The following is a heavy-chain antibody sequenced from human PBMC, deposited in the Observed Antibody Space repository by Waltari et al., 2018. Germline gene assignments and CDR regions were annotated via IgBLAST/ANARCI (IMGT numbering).Heavy chain of an antibody. J-gene: IGHJ5*02. Sequence: EVQLVESGGGLVQPGRSLRLSCAASGFTFDDYAMHWVRQAPGKGLEWVSGIYSGGSTYYADSVKGRFTISRDNSKNTLYLQMNSLRAEDTAVYYCARGFPFLGGFDPWGQGTPVTVSS. CDR2: IYSGGST. CDR1: GFTFDDYA. CDR3: ARGFPFLGGFDP. V-gene: IGHV3-66*01. D-gene: IGHD2-21*01.